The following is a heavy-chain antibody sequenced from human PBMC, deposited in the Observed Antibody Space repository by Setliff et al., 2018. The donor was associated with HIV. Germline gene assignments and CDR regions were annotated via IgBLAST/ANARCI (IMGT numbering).Heavy chain of an antibody. D-gene: IGHD3-9*01. CDR3: ARDRRTGYDILTGYSFDY. Sequence: ASVKVSCKASGYTFTSYAISWVRQAPGQGLEWMGGIIPILGIANYAQKFQGRVTITADKSTSTAYMELSSLRSEDTAVYYCARDRRTGYDILTGYSFDYWGQGTLVTVSS. V-gene: IGHV1-69*10. CDR2: IIPILGIA. CDR1: GYTFTSYA. J-gene: IGHJ4*02.